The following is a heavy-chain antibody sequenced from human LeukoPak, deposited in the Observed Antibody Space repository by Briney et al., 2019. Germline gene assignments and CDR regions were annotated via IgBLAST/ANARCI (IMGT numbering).Heavy chain of an antibody. CDR1: GGSISSGGYC. J-gene: IGHJ3*02. CDR2: IYHSGST. CDR3: ARDSPDCTNGVCYIGI. D-gene: IGHD2-8*01. Sequence: PSETLSLTCTVSGGSISSGGYCWSRIRQPPGKGLEWIGYIYHSGSTYYNPSLKSRVTISVDRSKNQFSLKLSSVTAADTAVYYCARDSPDCTNGVCYIGIWGQGTMVTVSS. V-gene: IGHV4-30-2*01.